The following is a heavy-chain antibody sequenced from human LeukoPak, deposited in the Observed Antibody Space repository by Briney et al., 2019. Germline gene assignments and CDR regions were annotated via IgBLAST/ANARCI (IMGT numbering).Heavy chain of an antibody. D-gene: IGHD3-3*01. V-gene: IGHV4-59*08. J-gene: IGHJ4*02. CDR1: GGSISSYY. Sequence: SGTLSLTCAVSGGSISSYYWSWIRQPPGKGLEWIGYIYYSGSTNYNPSLTSRVTISLDTSKNQFSLKLSSVTAADTAVYYCARRRGNFWSDYYAFDYWGLGTLVTISS. CDR2: IYYSGST. CDR3: ARRRGNFWSDYYAFDY.